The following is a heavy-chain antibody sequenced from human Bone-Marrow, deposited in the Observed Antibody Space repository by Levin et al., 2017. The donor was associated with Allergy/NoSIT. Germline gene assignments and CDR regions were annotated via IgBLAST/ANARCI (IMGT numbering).Heavy chain of an antibody. Sequence: GGSLRLSCAASGFTFSSYGMHWVRQAPGKGLEWVAVIWYDGSNKYYADSVKGRFTISRDNSKNTLYLQMNSLRAEDTAVYYCARDGALAARLFPEYFQHWGQGTLVTVSS. D-gene: IGHD6-6*01. CDR3: ARDGALAARLFPEYFQH. V-gene: IGHV3-33*01. CDR1: GFTFSSYG. J-gene: IGHJ1*01. CDR2: IWYDGSNK.